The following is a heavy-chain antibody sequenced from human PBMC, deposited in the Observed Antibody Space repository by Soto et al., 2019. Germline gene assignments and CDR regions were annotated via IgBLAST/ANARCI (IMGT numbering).Heavy chain of an antibody. V-gene: IGHV1-18*01. Sequence: QVHLVQSGAEVKRPGASVKVSCKASAYTSTLYGITWVRQAPGQGLEWMGWIRAHNGETKFARKFQDRVTMSTDPSSSTVFMDLRTLTSDDPAVYYCATALGTSGWFDYWGQGTLVTVPS. CDR3: ATALGTSGWFDY. CDR1: AYTSTLYG. D-gene: IGHD6-19*01. CDR2: IRAHNGET. J-gene: IGHJ4*02.